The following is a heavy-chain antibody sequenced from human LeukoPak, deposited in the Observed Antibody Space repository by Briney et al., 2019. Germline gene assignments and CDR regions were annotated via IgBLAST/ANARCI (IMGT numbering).Heavy chain of an antibody. Sequence: GGSLSLSCAVSGFTFSGFWMSWSRQAPGEGLEWVASIYSVGSEGYYADIVKGRLTICRDNAKNSLYLQINSLRAEDTAVYYCARSSYSSSSSVWGQGTMVTVSS. CDR3: ARSSYSSSSSV. J-gene: IGHJ3*01. CDR1: GFTFSGFW. CDR2: IYSVGSEG. V-gene: IGHV3-7*03. D-gene: IGHD6-6*01.